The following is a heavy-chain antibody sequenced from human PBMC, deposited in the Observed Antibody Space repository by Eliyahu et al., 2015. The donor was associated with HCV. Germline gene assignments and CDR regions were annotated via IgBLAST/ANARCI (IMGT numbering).Heavy chain of an antibody. J-gene: IGHJ3*02. CDR2: ISSTSSAR. D-gene: IGHD2-15*01. V-gene: IGHV3-48*04. CDR3: ARGRVVVAARDDAFDI. CDR1: GXXFSDYG. Sequence: EVQLVESGGGLVQPGGSLRLSCAAXGXXFSDYGIXWVRQAXGKGLEWVSYISSTSSARYYIDSVKGRFTISRDNAKNSLYLQMNSLRAEDTAVYYCARGRVVVAARDDAFDIWGQGTMVTVSS.